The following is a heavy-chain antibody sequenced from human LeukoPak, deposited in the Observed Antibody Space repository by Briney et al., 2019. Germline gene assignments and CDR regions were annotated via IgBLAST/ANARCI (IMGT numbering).Heavy chain of an antibody. D-gene: IGHD6-19*01. CDR1: GFTFSNYA. J-gene: IGHJ5*02. Sequence: GGSLRLSCAATGFTFSNYAMSWVRQAPGKGLEWVSAISSGASTYYADSVKGRFTIPRDNSKDTLYLQMNSLRAEDTAVYYCAKDRSSGWTNWFDTWGQGTLVTVSS. CDR3: AKDRSSGWTNWFDT. V-gene: IGHV3-23*01. CDR2: ISSGAST.